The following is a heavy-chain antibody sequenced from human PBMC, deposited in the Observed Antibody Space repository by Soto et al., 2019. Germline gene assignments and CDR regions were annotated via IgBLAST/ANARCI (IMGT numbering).Heavy chain of an antibody. Sequence: QVQLVESGGGVAQPGRSLRLSCAVSGFIFRSYAMHWVRQAPGKGLEWVAVASFDGSDTYSSDSVKGRFTISRDNSKNLLYLQMNSLRAEDTAVYYCARCPSGSAFYYYGMDVWGQGTTVTVSS. J-gene: IGHJ6*02. CDR1: GFIFRSYA. CDR3: ARCPSGSAFYYYGMDV. CDR2: ASFDGSDT. D-gene: IGHD6-19*01. V-gene: IGHV3-30-3*01.